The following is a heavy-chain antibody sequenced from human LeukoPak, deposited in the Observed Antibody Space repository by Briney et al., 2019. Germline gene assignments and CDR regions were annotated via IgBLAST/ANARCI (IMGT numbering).Heavy chain of an antibody. D-gene: IGHD1-1*01. V-gene: IGHV3-30*18. Sequence: GGSLRLSCAASGFTFSSYGMHWVRQAPGKGLEWVAVISYDGSNKYYADSVKGRFTISRDNSENTLYLQMNSLRAEDTAVYYCAKTGHNYYFDYWGQGTLVTVSS. J-gene: IGHJ4*02. CDR1: GFTFSSYG. CDR2: ISYDGSNK. CDR3: AKTGHNYYFDY.